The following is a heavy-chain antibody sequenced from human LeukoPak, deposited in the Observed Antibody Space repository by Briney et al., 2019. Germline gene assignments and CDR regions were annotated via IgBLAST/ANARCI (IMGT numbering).Heavy chain of an antibody. Sequence: ASVTVSCKTSGYSFTAFYIHWVRQAPGQGLEWMGWINPHSGGTNYAQKFQGRVTMTRDTSISTAYMELSRLRSDDTAVYYCAILITATTEPFDYWGQGTLVTVSS. CDR3: AILITATTEPFDY. D-gene: IGHD4-11*01. CDR2: INPHSGGT. CDR1: GYSFTAFY. J-gene: IGHJ4*02. V-gene: IGHV1-2*02.